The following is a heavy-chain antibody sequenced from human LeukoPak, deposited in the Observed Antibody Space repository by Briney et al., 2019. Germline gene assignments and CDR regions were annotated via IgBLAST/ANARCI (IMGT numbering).Heavy chain of an antibody. V-gene: IGHV4-38-2*01. J-gene: IGHJ4*02. CDR3: ARQLSSSAWDY. D-gene: IGHD2-15*01. CDR2: IYHSGST. CDR1: GYSISSGYY. Sequence: SETLSLTCAVSGYSISSGYYWGWIRQPPGQGPQWIGSIYHSGSTYYNPSLKSRVTISVDTSKNQFSLKLSSVTAADTAVYYCARQLSSSAWDYWGQGTLVTVSS.